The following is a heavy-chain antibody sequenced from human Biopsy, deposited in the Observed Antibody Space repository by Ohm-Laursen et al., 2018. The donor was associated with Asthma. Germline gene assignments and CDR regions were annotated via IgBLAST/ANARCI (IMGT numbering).Heavy chain of an antibody. CDR2: LIPVLGTS. CDR3: ARGYSGSDRIVYYYSGLEV. D-gene: IGHD5-12*01. J-gene: IGHJ6*02. CDR1: GDSFSNYA. Sequence: GPSVYVSCKLSGDSFSNYAISWVRQAPGQGLEWMGGLIPVLGTSDHAQMFEGRVTITADESTSTAYMELSSLSSEDTAVYYCARGYSGSDRIVYYYSGLEVWGQGTTVTVSS. V-gene: IGHV1-69*13.